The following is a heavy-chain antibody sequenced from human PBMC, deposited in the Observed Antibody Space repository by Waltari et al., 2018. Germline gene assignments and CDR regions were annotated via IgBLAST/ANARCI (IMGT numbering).Heavy chain of an antibody. CDR2: IKQDGSEK. J-gene: IGHJ3*01. CDR1: GISLFSSR. CDR3: ARGGWYEAFDL. D-gene: IGHD6-19*01. V-gene: IGHV3-7*01. Sequence: EVKLVESGGDLVQRGVSLRLSCAASGISLFSSRMSWVRQAPGKGLEWVANIKQDGSEKYYVDSVKGRFTISRDNAKNSLYLQMNSLRAEDTAVYYCARGGWYEAFDLWGQGTMVTVSS.